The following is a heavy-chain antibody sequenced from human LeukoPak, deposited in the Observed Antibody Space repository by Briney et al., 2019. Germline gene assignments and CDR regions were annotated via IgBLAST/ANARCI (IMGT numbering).Heavy chain of an antibody. Sequence: GGSLRLSCAASGFTFSNSAMSWVRQAPGKGLEWVSTLSGSGITTYYADSVKGRFTISRDNSKNTLYLQMNSLRAEDTAVYYCAKGIYSSGWSYFDYWGHGTLVNVSS. CDR1: GFTFSNSA. V-gene: IGHV3-23*01. CDR3: AKGIYSSGWSYFDY. D-gene: IGHD6-19*01. J-gene: IGHJ4*01. CDR2: LSGSGITT.